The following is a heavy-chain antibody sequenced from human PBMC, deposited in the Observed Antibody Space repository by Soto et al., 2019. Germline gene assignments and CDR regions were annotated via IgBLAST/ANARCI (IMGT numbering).Heavy chain of an antibody. J-gene: IGHJ5*02. CDR1: GGSISSGGYY. CDR2: IYYSGST. V-gene: IGHV4-31*03. D-gene: IGHD3-10*01. Sequence: LSLTCTVSGGSISSGGYYWSWIRQHPGKGLEWIGYIYYSGSTYYNPSLKSRVIISVDTSKNQFSLKLSSVTAADTAVYYCARDRGSYGSGSSYTWFDPSGQGTVVTVSS. CDR3: ARDRGSYGSGSSYTWFDP.